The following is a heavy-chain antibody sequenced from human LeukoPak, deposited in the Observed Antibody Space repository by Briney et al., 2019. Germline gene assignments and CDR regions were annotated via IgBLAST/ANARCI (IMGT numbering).Heavy chain of an antibody. Sequence: GGSLRLSCVASGFTVSSNYMSWVRQAPGKGLEWVSVIYSGDNTYYVDSVKGRFTISRDNSKNTLYLQMSSLRVEDTAVYYCVKVSSTVGATYFDYWGQGTLVTVSS. CDR3: VKVSSTVGATYFDY. J-gene: IGHJ4*02. CDR2: IYSGDNT. D-gene: IGHD1-26*01. CDR1: GFTVSSNY. V-gene: IGHV3-66*01.